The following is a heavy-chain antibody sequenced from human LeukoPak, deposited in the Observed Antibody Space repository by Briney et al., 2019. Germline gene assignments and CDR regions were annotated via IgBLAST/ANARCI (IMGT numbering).Heavy chain of an antibody. CDR1: GYTLAGYH. Sequence: ASVTAASKAYGYTLAGYHIQWVRQAPGQGLEWMGWINPMNGDTNYAQKFQGRVTMTRDTSINTAYMELRSLISDDTAVYYCARGVAAYTHYAPSSDYDWGEGALVLVSS. J-gene: IGHJ4*02. CDR2: INPMNGDT. D-gene: IGHD3-16*01. CDR3: ARGVAAYTHYAPSSDYD. V-gene: IGHV1-2*02.